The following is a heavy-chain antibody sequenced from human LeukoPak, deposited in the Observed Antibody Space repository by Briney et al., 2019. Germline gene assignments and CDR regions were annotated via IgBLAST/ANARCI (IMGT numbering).Heavy chain of an antibody. J-gene: IGHJ4*02. Sequence: GGSLRLSCAASGFTFSSYWMSWVRQAPGKGLEWVSSISSSSSYIYYADSVKGRFTISRDNAKNSLYLQMNSLRAEDTAVYYCARDSMMTIVGVVIDFDYWGQGTLVTVSS. V-gene: IGHV3-21*01. CDR3: ARDSMMTIVGVVIDFDY. CDR2: ISSSSSYI. D-gene: IGHD3-3*01. CDR1: GFTFSSYW.